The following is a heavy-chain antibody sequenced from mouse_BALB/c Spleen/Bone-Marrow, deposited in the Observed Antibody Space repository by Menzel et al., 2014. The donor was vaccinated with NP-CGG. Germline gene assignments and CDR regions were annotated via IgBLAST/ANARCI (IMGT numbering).Heavy chain of an antibody. Sequence: EVQLQQSGAELVKPGASVKLSCTASGFNIXDTYMHWVKQRPEQGLEWIGRIYPANGDTKYDPKFQGKATITADTSSNTAYLQLSSLTYEDTAVYYCARYGNGLMDYWGQGTSVTVSS. CDR3: ARYGNGLMDY. D-gene: IGHD2-1*01. CDR2: IYPANGDT. V-gene: IGHV14-3*02. J-gene: IGHJ4*01. CDR1: GFNIXDTY.